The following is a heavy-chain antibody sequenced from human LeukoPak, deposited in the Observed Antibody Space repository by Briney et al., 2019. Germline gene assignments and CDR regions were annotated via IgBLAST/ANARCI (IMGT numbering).Heavy chain of an antibody. V-gene: IGHV3-33*01. CDR2: IWYDGSNK. D-gene: IGHD2-15*01. J-gene: IGHJ4*02. CDR3: ARAAYCSGASCYFDY. Sequence: PGRSLRLSCAASGFTFSSYGMHWVRQAPGKGLEWVAVIWYDGSNKYYADSVKGRFTISRDNSKNTLYLQMNSLRAEDTAVYYCARAAYCSGASCYFDYWGQGTLVTVSS. CDR1: GFTFSSYG.